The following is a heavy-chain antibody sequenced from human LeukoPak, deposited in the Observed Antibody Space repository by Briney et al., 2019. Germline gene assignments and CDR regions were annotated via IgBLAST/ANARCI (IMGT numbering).Heavy chain of an antibody. CDR3: AKGSSYYYDSSGPGFEY. D-gene: IGHD3-22*01. Sequence: GGSLRLSCAASGFTFSGYWMHWVRQPPGKGLLWVSAISATGGSTYYADSVKGRLTISRDSSKNTVYLQMNSLRAEDTAVYYCAKGSSYYYDSSGPGFEYWGQGTLVTVSS. V-gene: IGHV3-23*01. J-gene: IGHJ4*02. CDR1: GFTFSGYW. CDR2: ISATGGST.